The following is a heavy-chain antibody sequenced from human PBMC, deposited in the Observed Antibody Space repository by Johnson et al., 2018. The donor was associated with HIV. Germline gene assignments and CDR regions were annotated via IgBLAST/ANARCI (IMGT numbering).Heavy chain of an antibody. V-gene: IGHV3-64*01. CDR3: ARDPLENDYIWGQGAFDI. CDR1: GFTFSDYY. Sequence: VQLVESGGGLVQPGGSLRLSCVVSGFTFSDYYMTWIRQAPGKGLEYVSGISGNGGTTYYANSVKGRFTISRDNSKKKLYLQMGSLRAEDMAVYYCARDPLENDYIWGQGAFDIWGQGTMVTVSS. CDR2: ISGNGGTT. J-gene: IGHJ3*02. D-gene: IGHD3-16*01.